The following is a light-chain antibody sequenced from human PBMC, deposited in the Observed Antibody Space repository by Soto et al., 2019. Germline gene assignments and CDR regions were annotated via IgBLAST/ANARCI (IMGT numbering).Light chain of an antibody. V-gene: IGLV2-11*01. CDR2: DVS. CDR3: QSYDSSLSGYV. Sequence: QSALTQPRSVSGSPGQSVTISCTGTSSDVGAYNYVSWYQQHPGKAPKLIIYDVSKRPSGVPDRFSGSKSGNTASLTIPGLQADDEADYYCQSYDSSLSGYVFGTGTKVTVL. CDR1: SSDVGAYNY. J-gene: IGLJ1*01.